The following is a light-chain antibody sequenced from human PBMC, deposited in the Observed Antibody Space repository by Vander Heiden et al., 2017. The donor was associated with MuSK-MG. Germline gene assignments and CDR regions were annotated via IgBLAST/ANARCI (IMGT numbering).Light chain of an antibody. CDR2: AAS. V-gene: IGKV1-39*01. CDR1: QSISSY. CDR3: QQSDSTRWT. J-gene: IGKJ1*01. Sequence: DIQMTQSPSSLSASVGDRVTITCRASQSISSYLNWYQQKPGKAPKLLIYAASSLQSGVPSRFSGSGSGTDFTLTISSLQPEDFATYYCQQSDSTRWTFGQGTKVEIK.